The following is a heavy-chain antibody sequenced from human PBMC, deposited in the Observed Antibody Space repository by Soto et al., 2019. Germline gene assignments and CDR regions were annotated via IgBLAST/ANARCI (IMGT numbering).Heavy chain of an antibody. CDR3: AKEVLYMLTGSDYYGLDV. Sequence: GGSLRLSCGASGFSFGSYGMHWVRHAPGKGLEWVAYISYDGSNKYYADSVKGRITISRDNSKNTLYLQMNSLRAEDTAVYYCAKEVLYMLTGSDYYGLDVWGQGTTVTVSS. J-gene: IGHJ6*02. D-gene: IGHD3-9*01. V-gene: IGHV3-30*18. CDR1: GFSFGSYG. CDR2: ISYDGSNK.